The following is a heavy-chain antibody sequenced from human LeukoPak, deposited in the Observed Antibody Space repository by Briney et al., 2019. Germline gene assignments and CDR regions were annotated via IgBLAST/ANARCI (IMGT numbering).Heavy chain of an antibody. J-gene: IGHJ2*01. CDR2: ISSSGSTI. CDR3: ARAGLGYCSSTSCYPWYFDL. D-gene: IGHD2-2*01. Sequence: GGSLRLSCAASGFTFSSYEMNWVRQAPGKGLEWVSYISSSGSTIYYADSVKGRFTISRDNAKNSLYLQMNSLRAEDTAVYYCARAGLGYCSSTSCYPWYFDLWGRGTLVTVSS. V-gene: IGHV3-48*03. CDR1: GFTFSSYE.